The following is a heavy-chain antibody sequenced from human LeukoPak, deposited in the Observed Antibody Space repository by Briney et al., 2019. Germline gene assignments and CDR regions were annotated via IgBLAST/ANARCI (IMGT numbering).Heavy chain of an antibody. CDR2: IIPVFGTA. CDR3: ARDSAHYYDSSGRRKNWFDP. J-gene: IGHJ5*02. D-gene: IGHD3-22*01. CDR1: GGTFNSHV. Sequence: GASVKVSCKASGGTFNSHVISWVRQAPGQGLEWMGGIIPVFGTANYAQKFQGRVTITTDESTTTAYMEMSGLRSEDTAVYYCARDSAHYYDSSGRRKNWFDPWGQGTLVTVSS. V-gene: IGHV1-69*05.